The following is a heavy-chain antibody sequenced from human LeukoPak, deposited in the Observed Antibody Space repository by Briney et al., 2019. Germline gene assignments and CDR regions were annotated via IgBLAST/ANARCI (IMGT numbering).Heavy chain of an antibody. CDR1: GYTFTGYY. J-gene: IGHJ4*02. Sequence: ASVKLSCKASGYTFTGYYMHWVRHAPGQGLEWMGWINLNSGGTNYAQKLQGRVTMTRDTSISTAYMELSRLRSDGTAVYYCARGGPYSSGWYDFDYWGQGTLVTVSS. CDR3: ARGGPYSSGWYDFDY. CDR2: INLNSGGT. V-gene: IGHV1-2*02. D-gene: IGHD6-19*01.